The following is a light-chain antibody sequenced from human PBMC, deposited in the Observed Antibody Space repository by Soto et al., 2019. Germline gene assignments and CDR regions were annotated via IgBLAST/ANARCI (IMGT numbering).Light chain of an antibody. V-gene: IGKV3-15*01. CDR3: QQYNNWPPIT. Sequence: EIVLTQSPGTLSLSAGGRATLSCIASQSVSSSYLAWYQQKPGQAPRLLIYGASTRATGIPARFSGSGSGTEFTLTISSLQSEDFAVYYCQQYNNWPPITFGQGTRLEIK. CDR2: GAS. CDR1: QSVSSSY. J-gene: IGKJ5*01.